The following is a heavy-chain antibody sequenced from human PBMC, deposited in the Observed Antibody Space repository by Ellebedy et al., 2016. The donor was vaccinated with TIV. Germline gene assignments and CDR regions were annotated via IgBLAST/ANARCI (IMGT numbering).Heavy chain of an antibody. CDR1: GFTFSNYA. CDR3: AKGTPGKGSSCFDY. J-gene: IGHJ4*02. V-gene: IGHV3-23*01. D-gene: IGHD6-6*01. CDR2: ISGSGGST. Sequence: PGGSLRLSCAASGFTFSNYAMSWVRQAPGKGLEWVSAISGSGGSTYYADSVKGRLTISIDNSKNTLYLQMNSLRAEDTALYYCAKGTPGKGSSCFDYWGQGTLVTVSS.